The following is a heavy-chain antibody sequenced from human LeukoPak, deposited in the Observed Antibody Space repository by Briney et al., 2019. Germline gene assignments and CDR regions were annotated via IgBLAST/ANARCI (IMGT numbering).Heavy chain of an antibody. V-gene: IGHV4-39*07. J-gene: IGHJ4*02. CDR3: ARGVVYVWGSYRYLDY. D-gene: IGHD3-16*02. CDR2: IYYSGST. Sequence: PSETLSLTCTVSGGSISSSSYYWGWIRQPPGKGLEWIGSIYYSGSTYYNPSLKSRVTISVDTSKNQFSLKLSSVTAADTAVYYCARGVVYVWGSYRYLDYWGQGTLVTVSS. CDR1: GGSISSSSYY.